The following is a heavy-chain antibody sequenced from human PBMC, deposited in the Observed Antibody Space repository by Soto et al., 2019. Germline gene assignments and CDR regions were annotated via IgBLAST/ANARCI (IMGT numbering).Heavy chain of an antibody. Sequence: SETLSLTCSISGGSVSGYYWSWIRQPPGKGLEWIGYIYYNGRTNYDASVKSRVSMSVDTSKNQFSLKLTSVTAADTAVYSCARGRGFCSSTSCRGYFDYWGQGILVIVSS. V-gene: IGHV4-59*02. J-gene: IGHJ4*02. CDR1: GGSVSGYY. D-gene: IGHD2-2*01. CDR3: ARGRGFCSSTSCRGYFDY. CDR2: IYYNGRT.